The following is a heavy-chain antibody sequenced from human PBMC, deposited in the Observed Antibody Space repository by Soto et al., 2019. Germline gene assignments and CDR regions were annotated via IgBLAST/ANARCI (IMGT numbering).Heavy chain of an antibody. J-gene: IGHJ6*02. V-gene: IGHV1-69*05. CDR1: GGTFSNFA. Sequence: QVQLVQSGAEVKKPGSSVKVSCKASGGTFSNFAISWVRQAPGQGLEWMGAIIPTFASPYYAQRFQGRISXTPXASTTTAFMEVSSLRSDDTAVYFCARDRVMRGNSYYYGMDVWGQGTTVTVSS. D-gene: IGHD2-8*01. CDR3: ARDRVMRGNSYYYGMDV. CDR2: IIPTFASP.